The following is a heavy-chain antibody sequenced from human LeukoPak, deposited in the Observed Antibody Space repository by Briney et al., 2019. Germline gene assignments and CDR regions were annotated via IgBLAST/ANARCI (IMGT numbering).Heavy chain of an antibody. J-gene: IGHJ6*03. CDR3: ARPGSRIYYYYSMDV. D-gene: IGHD1-26*01. CDR2: INPNSGGT. CDR1: GYTFTGYY. Sequence: ASVKVSCKASGYTFTGYYMHWVRQAPGQGLEWMGWINPNSGGTNYAQKFQGRVTMTRETSISTAYMELSRLRSDDTAVYYRARPGSRIYYYYSMDVWGTGTTVTVSS. V-gene: IGHV1-2*02.